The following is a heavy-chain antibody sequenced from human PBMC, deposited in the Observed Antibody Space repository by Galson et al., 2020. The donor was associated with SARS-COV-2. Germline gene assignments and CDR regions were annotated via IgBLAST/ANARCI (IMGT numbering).Heavy chain of an antibody. CDR3: AGPRGDDYYDISGFDY. CDR2: ISRSSSYI. V-gene: IGHV3-21*01. J-gene: IGHJ4*02. CDR1: GFTFSSYS. Sequence: GGSLRLPCAASGFTFSSYSTNWVRQAPGKGLEWVSCISRSSSYIYYADSVKGRFTISRYNAKNSLYLQMNSLIAEDTAVYYCAGPRGDDYYDISGFDYWGQGTLVTVSS. D-gene: IGHD3-22*01.